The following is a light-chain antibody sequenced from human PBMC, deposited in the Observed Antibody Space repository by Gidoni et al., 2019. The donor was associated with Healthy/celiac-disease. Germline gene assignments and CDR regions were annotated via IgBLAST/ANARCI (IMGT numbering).Light chain of an antibody. CDR3: QQSYSTSP. CDR1: QSISSY. V-gene: IGKV1-39*01. J-gene: IGKJ5*01. Sequence: DIQMTQSPSSLSASVGDRVAITCRASQSISSYLNWYQQKPGKAPKLLIYAASSLQSGVPSRFSGSGSGTDFTLTISSLQPEDVATYYCQQSYSTSPFGQGTRLEIK. CDR2: AAS.